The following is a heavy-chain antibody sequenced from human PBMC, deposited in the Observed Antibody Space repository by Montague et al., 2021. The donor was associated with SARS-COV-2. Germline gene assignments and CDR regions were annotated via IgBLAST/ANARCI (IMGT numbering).Heavy chain of an antibody. CDR2: ISYDGSNK. CDR1: GFTFSSYA. V-gene: IGHV3-30-3*01. Sequence: SLRLSCAASGFTFSSYAMHWVRQAPGKGLEWAAVISYDGSNKYYADSVKGRFTISRDNSKNTLYLQMNSLRAEDTAVYYCARVLGGYYGMDVWGQGTLVTVSS. J-gene: IGHJ6*02. D-gene: IGHD2/OR15-2a*01. CDR3: ARVLGGYYGMDV.